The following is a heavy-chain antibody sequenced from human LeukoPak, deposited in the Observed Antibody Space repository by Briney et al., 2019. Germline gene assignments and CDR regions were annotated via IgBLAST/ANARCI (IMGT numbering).Heavy chain of an antibody. D-gene: IGHD5-18*01. V-gene: IGHV4-4*07. Sequence: SETLSLTCTVSGGSISSYYWSWIRQPAGKGLEWIGRIYTSGSTNYNPSLKSRVTISVDKSKNQFSLKLSSVTAADTAVYYCARGGYSYLGYYFDYWGQGTLVTVSS. J-gene: IGHJ4*02. CDR2: IYTSGST. CDR1: GGSISSYY. CDR3: ARGGYSYLGYYFDY.